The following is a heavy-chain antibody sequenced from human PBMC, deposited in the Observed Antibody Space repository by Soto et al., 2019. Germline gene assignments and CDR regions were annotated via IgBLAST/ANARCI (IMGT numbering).Heavy chain of an antibody. CDR1: GYTFTSYG. D-gene: IGHD3-3*01. CDR2: ISAYNGNT. CDR3: AIVRFLEWLPLVYGMDV. J-gene: IGHJ6*02. V-gene: IGHV1-18*04. Sequence: GASVKVSCKASGYTFTSYGISWVRQAPGQGLEWMGWISAYNGNTNYAQKLQGRVTMTTDTSTSTAYMELRSLRSDDTAVYYCAIVRFLEWLPLVYGMDVWGQGTTVTVSS.